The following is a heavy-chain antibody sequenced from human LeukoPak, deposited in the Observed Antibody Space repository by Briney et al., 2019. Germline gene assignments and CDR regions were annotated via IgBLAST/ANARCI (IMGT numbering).Heavy chain of an antibody. J-gene: IGHJ4*02. V-gene: IGHV4-4*07. CDR2: IYTDGST. CDR3: ATYKQELAFDS. CDR1: GGPMYSYY. Sequence: SETLSLTRTVSGGPMYSYYWTWIRQPAGRGLEWIGRIYTDGSTNYNPSLKSRVTMSVDTSKKEFSLKLNSVTAADTAIYYCATYKQELAFDSWGQGTLVTVSS. D-gene: IGHD6-13*01.